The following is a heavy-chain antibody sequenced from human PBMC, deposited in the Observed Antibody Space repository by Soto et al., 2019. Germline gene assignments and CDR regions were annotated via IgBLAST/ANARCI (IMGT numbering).Heavy chain of an antibody. D-gene: IGHD3-22*01. CDR1: GFTFSSYA. Sequence: QVQLVESGGGVVQPGRSLRLSCAASGFTFSSYAMHWVRQAPGKGLEWVAGISYDGSNKYYADSVKGRFTISRDNSKNTLYLQMNSLRAEDTAVYYCARGRVTMISNDAFDIWGQGTMVTVSS. CDR3: ARGRVTMISNDAFDI. V-gene: IGHV3-30-3*01. CDR2: ISYDGSNK. J-gene: IGHJ3*02.